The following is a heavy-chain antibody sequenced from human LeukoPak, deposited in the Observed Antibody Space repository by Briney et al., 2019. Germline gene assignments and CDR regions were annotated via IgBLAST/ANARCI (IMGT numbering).Heavy chain of an antibody. V-gene: IGHV4-59*13. Sequence: SETLSLTCTVSGGSISSYYWSWIRQPPGKGPEWLGYIYYSGSPNYNPSLKSRVTISVDTSKNQFSLKLSSVTAADTAVYYCARDLRAPFPHYGSGSYYNPISYYYGMDVWGQGTTVTVSS. CDR1: GGSISSYY. CDR2: IYYSGSP. D-gene: IGHD3-10*01. J-gene: IGHJ6*02. CDR3: ARDLRAPFPHYGSGSYYNPISYYYGMDV.